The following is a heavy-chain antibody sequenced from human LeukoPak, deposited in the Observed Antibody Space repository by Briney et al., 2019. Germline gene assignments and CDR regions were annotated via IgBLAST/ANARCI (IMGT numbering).Heavy chain of an antibody. Sequence: PSETLSLTCTVSGGSISTYYWTWIRQPPGKGLEWIGYIYYDGSTNSNPSLKSRVTISVDTSRNQFSLKLSSVTAADTAVYYCARGDYAYFFDYWGQGTLVTVSS. CDR2: IYYDGST. CDR1: GGSISTYY. D-gene: IGHD4-17*01. CDR3: ARGDYAYFFDY. J-gene: IGHJ4*02. V-gene: IGHV4-59*01.